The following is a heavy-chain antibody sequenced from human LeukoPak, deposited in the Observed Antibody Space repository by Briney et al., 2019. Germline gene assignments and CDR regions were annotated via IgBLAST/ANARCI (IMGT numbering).Heavy chain of an antibody. CDR1: GFTVSSNF. Sequence: GGSLRLSCAASGFTVSSNFMSWVRQAPGQGLDWVSIIYSGGSTSYADYVKGRFTISREQSKNTLYLQMNSLRVEDTAVDHCALGLVTDYWGQGTLVTVSS. CDR3: ALGLVTDY. D-gene: IGHD3-9*01. V-gene: IGHV3-66*01. CDR2: IYSGGST. J-gene: IGHJ4*02.